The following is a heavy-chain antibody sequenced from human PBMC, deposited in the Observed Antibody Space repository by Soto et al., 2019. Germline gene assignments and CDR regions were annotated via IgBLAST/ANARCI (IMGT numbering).Heavy chain of an antibody. D-gene: IGHD6-13*01. V-gene: IGHV1-18*01. CDR1: VYTFTSYG. J-gene: IGHJ4*02. Sequence: ASGKVSCKASVYTFTSYGISWVRQAPGQGLEWMGWISAYNGNTNYAQKLQGRVTMTEDTSTDTAYMELSSLRSEDTAVYYCATVAAAAGDFDYWGQGTLVTVSS. CDR2: ISAYNGNT. CDR3: ATVAAAAGDFDY.